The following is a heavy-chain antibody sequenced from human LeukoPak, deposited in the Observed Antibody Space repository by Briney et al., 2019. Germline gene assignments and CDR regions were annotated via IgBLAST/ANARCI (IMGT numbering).Heavy chain of an antibody. CDR2: ISSSSSTI. J-gene: IGHJ4*02. D-gene: IGHD3-10*01. CDR1: GFTFSSYS. Sequence: GGSLRLSCAASGFTFSSYSMNWVRQAPGKGLEWVSYISSSSSTIYYADSVKGRFTISRDNAKNSLYLQMNSLRAEDTAVYYCARAIVWFGSDYWGQGTLVTVSS. V-gene: IGHV3-48*01. CDR3: ARAIVWFGSDY.